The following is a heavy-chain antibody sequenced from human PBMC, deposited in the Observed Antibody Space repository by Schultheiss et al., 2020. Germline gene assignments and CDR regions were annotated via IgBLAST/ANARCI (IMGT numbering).Heavy chain of an antibody. V-gene: IGHV3-21*01. J-gene: IGHJ4*02. D-gene: IGHD6-19*01. CDR3: ARDTKWYSSGCYY. CDR1: GFTFSSYS. Sequence: GSLRLSCAASGFTFSSYSMNWVRQAPGKGLEWVSSISSSSSYIYYADSVKGRFTISRDNAKNSLYLQMNSLRAEDTAVYYCARDTKWYSSGCYYWGQGTLVTVSS. CDR2: ISSSSSYI.